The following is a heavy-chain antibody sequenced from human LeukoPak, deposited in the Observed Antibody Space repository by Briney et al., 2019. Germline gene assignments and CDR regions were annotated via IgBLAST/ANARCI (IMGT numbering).Heavy chain of an antibody. J-gene: IGHJ4*02. CDR1: GVSINSSSW. V-gene: IGHV4-4*02. Sequence: PSETLSLTCAVYGVSINSSSWWSWVRQSPGKGLEWIGDIGHSGGTNYNPSLKSRVTISVDKSKNQFSLKLSSVTAADTAVYYCARTYYYGSGSYYYFDYWGQGTLVTVSS. D-gene: IGHD3-10*01. CDR2: IGHSGGT. CDR3: ARTYYYGSGSYYYFDY.